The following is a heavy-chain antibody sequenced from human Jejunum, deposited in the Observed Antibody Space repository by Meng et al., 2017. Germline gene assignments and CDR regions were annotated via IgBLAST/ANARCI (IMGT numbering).Heavy chain of an antibody. CDR1: GYSFTGYY. Sequence: ASVKVSCKTSGYSFTGYYMHRVRQAPGQGLEWMGRIHPSSGGTNYAQNLQGRVTLTRDTSISTAYMELSSLTSDDTAVYYCARGVDNVLPGSYSYYYGVDFWGRG. D-gene: IGHD3-9*01. J-gene: IGHJ6*02. CDR2: IHPSSGGT. CDR3: ARGVDNVLPGSYSYYYGVDF. V-gene: IGHV1-2*06.